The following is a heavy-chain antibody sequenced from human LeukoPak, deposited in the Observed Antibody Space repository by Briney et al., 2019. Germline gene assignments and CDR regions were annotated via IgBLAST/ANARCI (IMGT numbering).Heavy chain of an antibody. J-gene: IGHJ4*02. Sequence: PSETLSLTCAVYGGSFSSYYWGWIRQPPGKGLEWIGSIYYSGSTYYNPSLKSRVSISVDTSKNQFSLNLSSVTAADTAVYYCARQRSGSRRYIGYDGFDYWGQGTLVTVSS. D-gene: IGHD5-12*01. CDR3: ARQRSGSRRYIGYDGFDY. CDR1: GGSFSSYY. CDR2: IYYSGST. V-gene: IGHV4-39*01.